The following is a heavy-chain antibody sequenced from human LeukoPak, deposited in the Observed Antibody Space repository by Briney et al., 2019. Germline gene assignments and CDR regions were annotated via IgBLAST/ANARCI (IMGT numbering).Heavy chain of an antibody. V-gene: IGHV1-18*01. D-gene: IGHD3-22*01. Sequence: ASVKVSCKASGYTFTNHGITWVRQAPGQGLEWMGWISAYNGDTKYAQKLQGRVTMTTDTSTNIAYMELRSLRSDDTAVYYCARDPSNSSGFHPHSDYWGQGTLVTVSS. J-gene: IGHJ4*02. CDR1: GYTFTNHG. CDR3: ARDPSNSSGFHPHSDY. CDR2: ISAYNGDT.